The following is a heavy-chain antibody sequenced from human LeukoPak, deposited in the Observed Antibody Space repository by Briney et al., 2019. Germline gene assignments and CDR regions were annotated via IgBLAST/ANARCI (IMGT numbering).Heavy chain of an antibody. J-gene: IGHJ5*01. CDR2: ISGNGGGT. Sequence: GGSLRLSCSASGFTFRSYAMHWVRQAPGKGLEYVSVISGNGGGTYYADSVKGRFTLSRDNSKNTLSLQMSSLRSEDTAVYYCVKGSYSDYDRNWFVSWGQGTLVTVSS. D-gene: IGHD5-12*01. CDR1: GFTFRSYA. V-gene: IGHV3-64D*06. CDR3: VKGSYSDYDRNWFVS.